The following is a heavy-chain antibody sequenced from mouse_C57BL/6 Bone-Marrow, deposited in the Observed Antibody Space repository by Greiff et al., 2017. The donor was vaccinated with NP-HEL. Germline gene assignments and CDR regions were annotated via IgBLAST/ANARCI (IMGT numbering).Heavy chain of an antibody. CDR3: MIYYYGSSPAWFAY. CDR1: GFNIKDDY. V-gene: IGHV14-4*01. CDR2: IDPENGDT. Sequence: EVQLQQSGAELVRPGASVKLSCTASGFNIKDDYMHWVKQRPEQGLEWIGWIDPENGDTEYASKFQGKATITAVTSSNTAYLQLSSLTSEDTAVYYFMIYYYGSSPAWFAYWGQGTLVTVSA. D-gene: IGHD1-1*01. J-gene: IGHJ3*01.